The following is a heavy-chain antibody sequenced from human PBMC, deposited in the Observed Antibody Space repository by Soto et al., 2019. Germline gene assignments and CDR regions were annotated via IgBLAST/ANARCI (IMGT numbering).Heavy chain of an antibody. Sequence: ASVKVSCKASGYTFTSYDINWVRQATGQGLEWMGWMNPNSGNTGYAQKFQGRVTMTRNTSISTAYMELSSLRSEDTAVYYCARGVLLWFGELLWCWFDPWGQGTLVTVSS. CDR1: GYTFTSYD. V-gene: IGHV1-8*01. CDR2: MNPNSGNT. D-gene: IGHD3-10*01. J-gene: IGHJ5*02. CDR3: ARGVLLWFGELLWCWFDP.